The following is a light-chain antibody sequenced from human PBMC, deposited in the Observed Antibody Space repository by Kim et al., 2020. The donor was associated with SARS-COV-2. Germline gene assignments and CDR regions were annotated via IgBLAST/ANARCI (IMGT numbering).Light chain of an antibody. V-gene: IGKV3-15*01. CDR1: QSVSSN. J-gene: IGKJ2*01. CDR3: QQYNSWPPT. CDR2: GAS. Sequence: SVSPGERATLSCRASQSVSSNLAWYQQKPGQAPRVLIYGASTRATGIPARFSGSGSGTEFTLTISSLQSEDFALYSCQQYNSWPPTFGQGTKLEI.